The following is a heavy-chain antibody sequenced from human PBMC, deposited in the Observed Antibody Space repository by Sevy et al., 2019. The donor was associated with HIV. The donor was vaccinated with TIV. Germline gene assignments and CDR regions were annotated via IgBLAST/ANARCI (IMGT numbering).Heavy chain of an antibody. V-gene: IGHV1-2*02. J-gene: IGHJ6*02. CDR1: GYIFTDYY. Sequence: ASVKVSCKASGYIFTDYYIQWVRQAPGQGLEWMAWINSDSGVTNYAQRFQGEVTVTRDTSLSTAYLELTNLKSNDTAIYYCARLTTQPTSDLYGLDVWGQGTTVTVS. D-gene: IGHD4-17*01. CDR3: ARLTTQPTSDLYGLDV. CDR2: INSDSGVT.